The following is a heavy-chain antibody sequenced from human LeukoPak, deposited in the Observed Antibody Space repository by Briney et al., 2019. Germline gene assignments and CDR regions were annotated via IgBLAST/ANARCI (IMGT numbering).Heavy chain of an antibody. J-gene: IGHJ4*02. CDR2: INPNSGGT. CDR1: GYTFTGYY. CDR3: ARSIGNSLFDY. D-gene: IGHD4-23*01. V-gene: IGHV1-2*02. Sequence: ASVKVSCKASGYTFTGYYMHWVRQAPGQGLEWMGWINPNSGGTNYAQKFQGRVTMTTDTSTSTAYMELRSLRSDDTAVYYCARSIGNSLFDYWGQGTLVTVSS.